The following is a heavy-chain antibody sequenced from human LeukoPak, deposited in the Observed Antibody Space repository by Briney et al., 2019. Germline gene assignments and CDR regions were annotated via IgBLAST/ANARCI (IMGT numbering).Heavy chain of an antibody. D-gene: IGHD6-13*01. CDR3: VRDPSYGSSWYYYMDV. J-gene: IGHJ6*03. Sequence: GGSLRLSCAASEFTSVRYAMNWVGKAPGKGRGWVSYISSSSFKIGYADSVKGRFTISRDNSKNSLYLQMDSLRVEDTAVYYCVRDPSYGSSWYYYMDVWGKGTTVTVSS. CDR2: ISSSSFKI. CDR1: EFTSVRYA. V-gene: IGHV3-48*04.